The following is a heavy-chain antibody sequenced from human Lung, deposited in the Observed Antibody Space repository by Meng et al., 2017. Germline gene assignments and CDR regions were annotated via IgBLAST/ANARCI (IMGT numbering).Heavy chain of an antibody. CDR2: INHRGRT. CDR3: ARDQGGAGGY. D-gene: IGHD2-15*01. CDR1: VGSFSGYQ. J-gene: IGHJ4*02. Sequence: QVQLQQWGAGELKPSETLSLTCAVYVGSFSGYQWNWIRQSPGKGLEWMGDINHRGRTNYNPSLKSRVTISVDTSKNQFSLKLSSLTAADTAVYYCARDQGGAGGYWGQGTLVTVSS. V-gene: IGHV4-34*01.